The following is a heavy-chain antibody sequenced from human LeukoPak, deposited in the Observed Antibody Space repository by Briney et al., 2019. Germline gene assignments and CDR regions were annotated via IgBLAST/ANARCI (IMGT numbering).Heavy chain of an antibody. CDR1: GFTFGNYG. CDR2: ISSDGSNS. J-gene: IGHJ1*01. V-gene: IGHV3-30*18. CDR3: AKGSTMTFASEYFQH. Sequence: PGGSLRLSCAVSGFTFGNYGMHWVRQAPGKGLEWVAMISSDGSNSYYGDSVKGRFTVSRDNSKNTLYLQMKSLRAGDTAFYYCAKGSTMTFASEYFQHWGQGTLVTVSS. D-gene: IGHD2-21*01.